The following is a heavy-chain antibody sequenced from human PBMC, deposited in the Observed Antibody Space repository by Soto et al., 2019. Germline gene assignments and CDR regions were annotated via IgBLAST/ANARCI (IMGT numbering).Heavy chain of an antibody. V-gene: IGHV5-51*01. CDR1: GYSFTSYW. J-gene: IGHJ5*01. Sequence: PGESLKISCKASGYSFTSYWIGWVRQMPGKGLEWMGIIYPGDSNTRYSPSSQGQVTISADNSINTAYLQWSSLKASDTGIYYCPRQSYYDVLTGYLNWFDSWGRGTQVTVSS. D-gene: IGHD3-9*01. CDR2: IYPGDSNT. CDR3: PRQSYYDVLTGYLNWFDS.